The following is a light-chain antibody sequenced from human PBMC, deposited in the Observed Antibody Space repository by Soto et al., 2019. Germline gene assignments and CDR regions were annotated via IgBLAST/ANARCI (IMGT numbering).Light chain of an antibody. CDR2: DAS. CDR3: QQSNPHST. V-gene: IGKV1-5*01. CDR1: QSISRW. Sequence: LVTQSPSTLSVSHGDRVTITCRASQSISRWLAWYQQKPGKAPQALIYDASSLKSGVPSRFSGNGSGTEFTLTISSLKPDDFPTDNSQQSNPHSTSAQRTRLA. J-gene: IGKJ5*01.